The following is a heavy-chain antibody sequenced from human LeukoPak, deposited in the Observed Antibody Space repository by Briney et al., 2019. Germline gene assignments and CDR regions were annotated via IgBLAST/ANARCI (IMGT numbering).Heavy chain of an antibody. J-gene: IGHJ4*02. Sequence: PGGSLRLSCAASGFAFSTYYIHWVRQPPGKGLEWVAVISYGGSNTFYPGSVEGRFTISRDNSRNALYLQMNSLRPEDTAVYYCAKSLSSGWASYYFGHWGQGTPVTVSS. CDR2: ISYGGSNT. CDR1: GFAFSTYY. D-gene: IGHD3-22*01. CDR3: AKSLSSGWASYYFGH. V-gene: IGHV3-30*18.